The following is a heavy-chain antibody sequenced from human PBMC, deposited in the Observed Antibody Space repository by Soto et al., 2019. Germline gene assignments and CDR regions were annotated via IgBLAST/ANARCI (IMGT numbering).Heavy chain of an antibody. D-gene: IGHD3-16*01. CDR3: AKDVSSRRGFDP. J-gene: IGHJ5*02. CDR2: MQHTGNT. CDR1: GASIRSYH. Sequence: QVQLQESGTGLVKPSETLSLTCAVSGASIRSYHWSWIRQPAGKGLEWIGRMQHTGNTNYNPSLKSRVTMSVDTSKNQISLKMTSVTAADTAVYFCAKDVSSRRGFDPWGQGILVIVSS. V-gene: IGHV4-4*07.